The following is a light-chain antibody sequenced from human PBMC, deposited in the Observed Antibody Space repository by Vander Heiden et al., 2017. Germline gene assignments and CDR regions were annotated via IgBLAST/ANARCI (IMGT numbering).Light chain of an antibody. CDR1: QSVSSSY. Sequence: ELTPSPATLSLSPRESATLPSRASQSVSSSYLAWYQQKPGQAPRLLIYGASSRATGRPDRFSGSGSGTDFTLTISRLEPEDVAVYYCQQYGSSPPVTFGPGTKVDIK. CDR2: GAS. V-gene: IGKV3-20*01. J-gene: IGKJ3*01. CDR3: QQYGSSPPVT.